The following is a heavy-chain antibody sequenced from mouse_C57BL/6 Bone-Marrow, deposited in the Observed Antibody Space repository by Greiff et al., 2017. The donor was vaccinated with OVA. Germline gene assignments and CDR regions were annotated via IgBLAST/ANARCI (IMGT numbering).Heavy chain of an antibody. V-gene: IGHV5-12*01. CDR1: GFTFSDFY. Sequence: EVKLQESGGGLVQPGGSLKLSCAASGFTFSDFYMYWIRQTPEKRLEWVAYISNGGGSTYYPDTVKGRCTISRDNAKNTLYLQMSRLKSEDTAMYYCARLNAMDYWGQGTSVTVSS. CDR3: ARLNAMDY. CDR2: ISNGGGST. J-gene: IGHJ4*01.